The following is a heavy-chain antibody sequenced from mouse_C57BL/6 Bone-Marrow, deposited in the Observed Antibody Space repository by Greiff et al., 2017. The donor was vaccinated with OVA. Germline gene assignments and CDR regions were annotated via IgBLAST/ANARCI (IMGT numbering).Heavy chain of an antibody. CDR1: GFNIKDDY. Sequence: EVQLQQSGAELVRPGASVKLSCTASGFNIKDDYMHWVKQRPEQGLEWIGWIDPENGDTEYASKFQGKATITADTSFNTAYLQLSSLTSEDTAVYYCTTWPRYFDVWGTGTTVTVSS. J-gene: IGHJ1*03. D-gene: IGHD6-1*01. CDR3: TTWPRYFDV. V-gene: IGHV14-4*01. CDR2: IDPENGDT.